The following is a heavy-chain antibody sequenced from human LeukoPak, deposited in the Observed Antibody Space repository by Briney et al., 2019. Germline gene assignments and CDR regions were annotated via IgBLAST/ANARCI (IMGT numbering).Heavy chain of an antibody. V-gene: IGHV3-23*01. J-gene: IGHJ4*02. CDR1: GFTFSNYA. Sequence: GGSLRLSCAASGFTFSNYAMNWVRQAPGKGLEWVSTFSGGGSTYYAASVKGRFTISRDNSKNTLFLQMNSLRAEDTALYYCAKDLSGFGELSNYYFDYWGQGALVTVSS. CDR3: AKDLSGFGELSNYYFDY. CDR2: FSGGGST. D-gene: IGHD3-10*01.